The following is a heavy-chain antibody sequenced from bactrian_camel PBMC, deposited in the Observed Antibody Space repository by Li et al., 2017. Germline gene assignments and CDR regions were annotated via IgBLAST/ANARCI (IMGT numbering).Heavy chain of an antibody. CDR2: IVTLGGTT. Sequence: VQLVESGGGSVQAGGSLTLSCEHSGSIDGTNCIGWFRQYPGKEREGVAAIVTLGGTTYYDDSVTGRFTISQDNAKIALYLQMNSLKPEDTAMYYCAQAPCDRTSYPVRWGQGTQVTVS. J-gene: IGHJ4*01. CDR1: GSIDGTNC. V-gene: IGHV3S1*01. CDR3: AQAPCDRTSYPVR.